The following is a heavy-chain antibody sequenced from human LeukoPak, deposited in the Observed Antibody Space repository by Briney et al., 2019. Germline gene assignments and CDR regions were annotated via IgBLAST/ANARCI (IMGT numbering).Heavy chain of an antibody. V-gene: IGHV1-18*01. CDR2: ISAYNGNT. CDR3: ARGRGYSYGHHRYFDWFDP. CDR1: GYTFTSYG. Sequence: ASVKVSCKASGYTFTSYGISWVRQAPGQGLEWMGWISAYNGNTNYAQKLQGRVTMTTDTSTSTAYMELRSLRFDDTAVYYCARGRGYSYGHHRYFDWFDPWGQGTLVTVSS. J-gene: IGHJ5*02. D-gene: IGHD5-18*01.